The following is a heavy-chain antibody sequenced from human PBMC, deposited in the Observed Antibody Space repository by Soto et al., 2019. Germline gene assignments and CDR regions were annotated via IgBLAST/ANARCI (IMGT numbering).Heavy chain of an antibody. V-gene: IGHV3-23*01. D-gene: IGHD5-18*01. Sequence: GGSLRLSCAASGFTFSSYAMSWVRQAPGKGLEWVSAISGSGGSTYYADSVKGRFTISRDNSKNTLYLQMNSLRAEDTAVYYCSQSGYSYGYYFDYWGQGTLVTVSS. CDR1: GFTFSSYA. J-gene: IGHJ4*02. CDR2: ISGSGGST. CDR3: SQSGYSYGYYFDY.